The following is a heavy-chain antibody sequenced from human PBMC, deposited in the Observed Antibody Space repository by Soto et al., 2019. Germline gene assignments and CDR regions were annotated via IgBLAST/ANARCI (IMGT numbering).Heavy chain of an antibody. CDR3: ATLRETARHDY. CDR2: ISYDGSNK. CDR1: GFTLSSYA. Sequence: GGSLRRSCAASGFTLSSYAMHWVRQAPGKELEWVAVISYDGSNKYYADSVKGRFTISRDNSKNTLYLQMNSLRAEDTAVYDCATLRETARHDYWGQGTLVTVSS. D-gene: IGHD6-6*01. J-gene: IGHJ4*02. V-gene: IGHV3-30-3*01.